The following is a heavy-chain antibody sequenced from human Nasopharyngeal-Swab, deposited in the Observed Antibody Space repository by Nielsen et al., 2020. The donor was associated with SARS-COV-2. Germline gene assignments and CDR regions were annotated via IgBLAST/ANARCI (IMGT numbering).Heavy chain of an antibody. CDR3: ARDSGSYPFFDY. J-gene: IGHJ4*02. V-gene: IGHV3-7*01. D-gene: IGHD1-26*01. Sequence: WIRQPPGKGLEWVANIKQDGSKKYYVDSVRGRFTISRDNAKNSLYLQMNSLRAEDTAVYYCARDSGSYPFFDYWGQGTLVTVSS. CDR2: IKQDGSKK.